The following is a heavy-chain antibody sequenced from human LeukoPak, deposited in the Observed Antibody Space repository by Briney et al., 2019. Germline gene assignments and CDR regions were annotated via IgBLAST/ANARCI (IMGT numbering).Heavy chain of an antibody. CDR3: ARRRNIGLRFSMDV. D-gene: IGHD2/OR15-2a*01. Sequence: PSETLSLTCAVYGGSFSGYYWSWIRQPPGKGLEWIGEINHSESTNYNPSLKSRVTISVDTSKNQFSLKLSSVTAADTAVYYCARRRNIGLRFSMDVWGKGTTVTISS. V-gene: IGHV4-34*01. CDR2: INHSEST. J-gene: IGHJ6*03. CDR1: GGSFSGYY.